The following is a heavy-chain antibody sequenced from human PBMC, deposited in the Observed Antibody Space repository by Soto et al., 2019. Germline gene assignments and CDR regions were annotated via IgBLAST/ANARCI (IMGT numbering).Heavy chain of an antibody. CDR2: ISGSGGST. Sequence: RGSLIVPCAASEFTFSSYAMNWLRQAPGKGLDWVSAISGSGGSTYYADSVKGRFTISRDNSKNTLYLQMNSLRAEDTAVYYCAKASIAAAGYPDYYYGMDFWGQGTTVTGSS. J-gene: IGHJ6*02. D-gene: IGHD6-13*01. CDR3: AKASIAAAGYPDYYYGMDF. CDR1: EFTFSSYA. V-gene: IGHV3-23*01.